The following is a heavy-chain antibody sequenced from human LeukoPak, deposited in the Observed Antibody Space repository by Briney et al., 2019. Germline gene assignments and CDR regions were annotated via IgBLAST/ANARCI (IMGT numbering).Heavy chain of an antibody. J-gene: IGHJ4*02. Sequence: GGSLRLSCAASGFTFSNHAMTWVRQAPGKGLERVSGISGSGGSTFYADSVKGRFTISRDNSKNTLYLQMNSLRADDTAVYHCAKEEGAAAGHSAIDYWGQGTLVTVSS. D-gene: IGHD6-13*01. CDR2: ISGSGGST. CDR3: AKEEGAAAGHSAIDY. V-gene: IGHV3-23*01. CDR1: GFTFSNHA.